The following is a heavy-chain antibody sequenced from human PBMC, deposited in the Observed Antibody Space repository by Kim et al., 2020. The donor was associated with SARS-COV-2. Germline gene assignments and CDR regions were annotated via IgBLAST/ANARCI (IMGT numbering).Heavy chain of an antibody. V-gene: IGHV3-23*01. CDR3: AKGLGYMDV. CDR1: GFTFSSYA. Sequence: GGSLRLSCAASGFTFSSYAMSWVRQAPGKGLEWVSTISGSGGGTYYADSVKGRFTIARDNSKNTLYLQMNSLRAEDTAVYYCAKGLGYMDVWGQGTTVTVSS. CDR2: ISGSGGGT. D-gene: IGHD3-16*01. J-gene: IGHJ6*02.